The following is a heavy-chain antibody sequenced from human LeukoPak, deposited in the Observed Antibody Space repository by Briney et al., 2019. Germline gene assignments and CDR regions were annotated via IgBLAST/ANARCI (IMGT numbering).Heavy chain of an antibody. CDR3: AREVATIGPFDY. CDR2: ISAYNGNT. D-gene: IGHD5-12*01. CDR1: GYTFTSYG. Sequence: GASVKVSCKASGYTFTSYGISWVRQAAGQGLEWMGWISAYNGNTNYAQKLQGRVTMTTDTSTSTAYMELRSLRSDDTAVSYCAREVATIGPFDYWGQGTMLTVSS. J-gene: IGHJ4*02. V-gene: IGHV1-18*01.